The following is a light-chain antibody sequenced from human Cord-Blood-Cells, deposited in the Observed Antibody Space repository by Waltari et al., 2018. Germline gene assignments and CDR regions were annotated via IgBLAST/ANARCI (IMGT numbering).Light chain of an antibody. CDR2: WAS. CDR1: QSVLYSSNNKNY. J-gene: IGKJ4*01. CDR3: QQYYSTPLT. Sequence: DIVMTQSPASLAVSLGERATINCKSSQSVLYSSNNKNYLAWYQQKPGQPPKLLMYWASTRESGVPDRFSGSGSGRDFTLTISSLQAEDVAVYYCQQYYSTPLTFGGGTKVEIK. V-gene: IGKV4-1*01.